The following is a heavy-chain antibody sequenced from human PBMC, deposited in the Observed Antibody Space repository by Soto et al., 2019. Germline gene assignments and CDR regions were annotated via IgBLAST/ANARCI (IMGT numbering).Heavy chain of an antibody. CDR3: ASGQDYFDTRVYNDY. D-gene: IGHD3-22*01. J-gene: IGHJ4*02. CDR2: MNTYNVRS. V-gene: IGHV1-8*01. Sequence: QVQMVQTWSEVKKTGASVRVSCEASGYSFTSDNINWVRQATGQGLKWVGYMNTYNVRSGNGKKFKGRVILTRDTSINTAYMELTNLRSEDTADYYCASGQDYFDTRVYNDYWGRGTLITVSS. CDR1: GYSFTSDN.